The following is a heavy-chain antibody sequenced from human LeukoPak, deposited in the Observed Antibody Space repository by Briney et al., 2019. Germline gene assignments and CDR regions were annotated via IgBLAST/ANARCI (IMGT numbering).Heavy chain of an antibody. V-gene: IGHV3-30*18. CDR3: AKGLVGAIGKYFQH. Sequence: GGSLRLSCAASGFTFSSYGMHWVRQAPGKGLEWVAVISYDGSNKYYADSVKGRFTISRDNSKNTLYLQMNSLRAEDTAVYYCAKGLVGAIGKYFQHWGQGTLVTVSS. D-gene: IGHD1-26*01. CDR2: ISYDGSNK. J-gene: IGHJ1*01. CDR1: GFTFSSYG.